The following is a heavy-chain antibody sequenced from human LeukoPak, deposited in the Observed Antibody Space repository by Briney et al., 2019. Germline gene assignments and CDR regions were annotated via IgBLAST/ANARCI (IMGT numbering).Heavy chain of an antibody. CDR1: GGSITNTNY. V-gene: IGHV4-4*02. Sequence: SGTLSLTCGVSGGSITNTNYWTWVRQPPGKGLEWIGEVNLQGSTNYNPSLMGRVAISVDKSENHISLQLTSVTAADTAVYYCARHRTSGWGLDYWGQGTLVIVSS. J-gene: IGHJ4*02. CDR2: VNLQGST. D-gene: IGHD6-19*01. CDR3: ARHRTSGWGLDY.